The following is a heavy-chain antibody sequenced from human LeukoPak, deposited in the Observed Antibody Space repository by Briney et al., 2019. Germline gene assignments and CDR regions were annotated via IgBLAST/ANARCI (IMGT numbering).Heavy chain of an antibody. CDR3: AKELNYYDSSGYYIR. V-gene: IGHV3-30*02. CDR2: IRYDGSNK. CDR1: GFTFGSYG. J-gene: IGHJ4*02. D-gene: IGHD3-22*01. Sequence: GGSLRLSCAASGFTFGSYGMHWVRQAPGKGLEWVAFIRYDGSNKYYADSVKGRFTISRDNSKNTLYLQMNSLRAEDTAVYYCAKELNYYDSSGYYIRWGQGTLVTVSS.